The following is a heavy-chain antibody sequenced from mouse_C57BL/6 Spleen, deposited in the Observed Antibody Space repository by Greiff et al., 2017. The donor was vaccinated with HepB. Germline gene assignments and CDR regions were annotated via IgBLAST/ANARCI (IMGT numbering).Heavy chain of an antibody. CDR1: GYAFTNYL. Sequence: VQLQQSGAELVRPGTSVKVSCKASGYAFTNYLIEWVKQRPGQGLEWIGVINPGSGGTNYNEKFKGKATLTADKSSSTAYMQLSSLTSEDSAVYFCARRGSRYFDYWGQGTTLTVSS. CDR2: INPGSGGT. V-gene: IGHV1-54*01. CDR3: ARRGSRYFDY. J-gene: IGHJ2*01. D-gene: IGHD1-1*01.